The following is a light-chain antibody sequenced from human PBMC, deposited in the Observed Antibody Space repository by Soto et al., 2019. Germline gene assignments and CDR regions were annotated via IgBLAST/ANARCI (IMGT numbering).Light chain of an antibody. CDR3: QQLNNYPRT. CDR2: TAS. J-gene: IGKJ1*01. V-gene: IGKV1-9*01. Sequence: DLQLTQSPSFLSASVGARVTITCRASQGISNYLAWYQKKPGKAPNLLIHTASTLQSGVPSRFSGSGSGTEFTLTISSLQPDDCATYYCQQLNNYPRTFGQGTKVDIK. CDR1: QGISNY.